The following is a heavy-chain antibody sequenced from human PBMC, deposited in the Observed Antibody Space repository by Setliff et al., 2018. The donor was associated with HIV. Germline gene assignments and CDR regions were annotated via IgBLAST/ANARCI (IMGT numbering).Heavy chain of an antibody. J-gene: IGHJ4*02. CDR3: ARVSVFGSAMARGGYFDY. D-gene: IGHD5-18*01. V-gene: IGHV4-4*02. CDR2: MYPSGIT. CDR1: GGLISSSNW. Sequence: SETLSLTCAVSGGLISSSNWWSWVRQPPGRGLEWIGEMYPSGITNYNSSLKSRVTISVDKSKNQFSLKLSSVTAADTAVYYCARVSVFGSAMARGGYFDYWGQGTPVTVSS.